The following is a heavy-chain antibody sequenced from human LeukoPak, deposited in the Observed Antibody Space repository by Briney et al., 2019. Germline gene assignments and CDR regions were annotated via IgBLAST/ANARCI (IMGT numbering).Heavy chain of an antibody. D-gene: IGHD3-22*01. J-gene: IGHJ3*02. Sequence: PSETLSLTCTVSGGSISNYYWSWIRQPAGKGLEWIGRIYTSGSTNYNPSLKSRVTMSVDTSKNQFSLKLSSVTAADTAVYYCARGGPPAPDYHYDSSGHNWGDAFDIWGQGTMVTVSS. CDR2: IYTSGST. CDR1: GGSISNYY. V-gene: IGHV4-4*07. CDR3: ARGGPPAPDYHYDSSGHNWGDAFDI.